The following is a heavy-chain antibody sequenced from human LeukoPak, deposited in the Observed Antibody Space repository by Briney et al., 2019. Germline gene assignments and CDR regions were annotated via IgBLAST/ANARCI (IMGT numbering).Heavy chain of an antibody. Sequence: ASVKVSCKASGYTFTSYAMNWVRQAPGQGLEWMGWINTNTGNPTYAQGFTGRFVFSLDTSVSTAYLQISSLKAEDTAVYYCARDATYYYDSSGYLRNWFDPWGQGTLVTVSS. CDR2: INTNTGNP. CDR3: ARDATYYYDSSGYLRNWFDP. J-gene: IGHJ5*02. V-gene: IGHV7-4-1*02. CDR1: GYTFTSYA. D-gene: IGHD3-22*01.